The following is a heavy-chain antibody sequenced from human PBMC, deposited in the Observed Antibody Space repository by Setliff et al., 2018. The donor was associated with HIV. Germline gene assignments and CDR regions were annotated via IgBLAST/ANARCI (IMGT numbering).Heavy chain of an antibody. J-gene: IGHJ4*02. CDR2: IYYTGST. V-gene: IGHV4-59*01. Sequence: SETLSLTCTVSSGSISTYYWTWIRQPPGKGLEYIGYIYYTGSTDYNPSLNGRVTISIDMSKSQFSLKLNSVTAADTAVYYCARADPVYGSGSCLDYWGQGTLVTVSS. CDR3: ARADPVYGSGSCLDY. CDR1: SGSISTYY. D-gene: IGHD3-10*01.